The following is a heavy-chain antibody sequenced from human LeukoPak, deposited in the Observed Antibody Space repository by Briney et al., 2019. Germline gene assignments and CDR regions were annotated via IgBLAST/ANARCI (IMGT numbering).Heavy chain of an antibody. J-gene: IGHJ4*02. CDR3: ARGNGLRFLEWFPVH. CDR2: ISYDGSNK. CDR1: GFTFSSYG. D-gene: IGHD3-3*01. Sequence: GGSLRLSCAASGFTFSSYGMHWVRQAPGKGLEWVAVISYDGSNKYYADSVKGRFTISRGNSKNTLYLQMNSLRAEDTAVYYCARGNGLRFLEWFPVHWGQGTLVTVSS. V-gene: IGHV3-30*19.